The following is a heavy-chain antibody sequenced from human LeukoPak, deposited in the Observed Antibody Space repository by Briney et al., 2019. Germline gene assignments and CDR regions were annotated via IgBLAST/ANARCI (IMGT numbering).Heavy chain of an antibody. J-gene: IGHJ6*02. CDR2: INPNSGGT. D-gene: IGHD3-10*01. V-gene: IGHV1-2*02. CDR3: ARDTKFGETYYGMDV. CDR1: GYTFTGYY. Sequence: ASVKVSCKASGYTFTGYYMHWVRHAPGQGLEWMGWINPNSGGTNYAQKFQGRVTMTRDTSISTAYMELSRLRSDDTAVYYCARDTKFGETYYGMDVWGQGTTVTVSS.